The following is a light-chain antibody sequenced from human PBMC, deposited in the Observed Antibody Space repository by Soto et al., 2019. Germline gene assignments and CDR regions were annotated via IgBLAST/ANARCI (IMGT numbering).Light chain of an antibody. Sequence: DIQMTQSPSSLSASVGDRVTITCRASQSISSYLNWYQQKPGKAPKLLIYGSSNLQGGVPSRFSGSGSGTDFTLTISSLLPEDFATYYCQQGYSTPVIFGQGTRMEIK. CDR3: QQGYSTPVI. CDR1: QSISSY. V-gene: IGKV1-39*01. J-gene: IGKJ5*01. CDR2: GSS.